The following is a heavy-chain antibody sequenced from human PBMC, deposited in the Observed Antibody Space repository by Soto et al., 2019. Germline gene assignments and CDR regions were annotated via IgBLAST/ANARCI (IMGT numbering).Heavy chain of an antibody. CDR2: MNPTTGST. V-gene: IGHV1-8*01. CDR1: GFTFTNYD. D-gene: IGHD3-10*01. Sequence: QVPLVQSGAEVKKPGASVKVSCKAAGFTFTNYDVNWVRQAPGQGLEWMGWMNPTTGSTGYARKFQGRLTMARNTSRSTAYMEPPSRTPEDTAVYFCAREGKRGFAGFASWGQGNLVTVSS. CDR3: AREGKRGFAGFAS. J-gene: IGHJ5*01.